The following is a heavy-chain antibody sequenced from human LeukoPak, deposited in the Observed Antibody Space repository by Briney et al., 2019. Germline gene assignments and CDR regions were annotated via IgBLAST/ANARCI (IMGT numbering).Heavy chain of an antibody. CDR3: AKEFNRGLPDY. D-gene: IGHD2-21*01. V-gene: IGHV3-30*18. CDR1: GFTFSTYG. CDR2: ISYDGSNE. Sequence: GRSLRLSCAASGFTFSTYGMHWVRQAPGKGLEWVAVISYDGSNEYYADSVKGRFTISRDNSKDTLYLQMSSLRAEDTAVYYCAKEFNRGLPDYWGQGTLVTVPS. J-gene: IGHJ4*02.